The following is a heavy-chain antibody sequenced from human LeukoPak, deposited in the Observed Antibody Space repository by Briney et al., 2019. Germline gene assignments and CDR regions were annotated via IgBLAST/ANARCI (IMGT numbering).Heavy chain of an antibody. Sequence: ASVKVSCKASAYTFTSFGISWVRQAPGQGLEWMGWISAYNGNTNYAQKLQGRVTMTTDTSTSTAYMELRSLRSDDTAVYYCARDRAETYYDFWSGYYPLDYWGQGTLVTVSS. V-gene: IGHV1-18*01. CDR1: AYTFTSFG. CDR3: ARDRAETYYDFWSGYYPLDY. CDR2: ISAYNGNT. D-gene: IGHD3-3*01. J-gene: IGHJ4*02.